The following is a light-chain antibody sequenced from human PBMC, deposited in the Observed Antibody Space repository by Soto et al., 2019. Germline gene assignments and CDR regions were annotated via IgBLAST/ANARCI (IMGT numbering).Light chain of an antibody. V-gene: IGLV2-14*01. Sequence: QSVLTQPASVSGSPGQSITISCSGTSSDIGTYDHVAWFQQFPGKTPKLMIYSVSNRPSGVSYRFSGSKSGNTASLTISGLQADDEADYYCISYTVSRSYVFGTGTKRTVL. CDR3: ISYTVSRSYV. CDR1: SSDIGTYDH. CDR2: SVS. J-gene: IGLJ1*01.